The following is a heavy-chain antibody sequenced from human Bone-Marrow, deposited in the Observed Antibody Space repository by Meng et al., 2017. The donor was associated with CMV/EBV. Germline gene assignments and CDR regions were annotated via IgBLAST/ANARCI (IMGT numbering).Heavy chain of an antibody. D-gene: IGHD2-2*01. Sequence: ISRGDYCWSWIRQPPGKGLEWIGYIYYSGSTYYNPSLKSRVTISVDTSKNQFSLKLSSVTAADTAVYYCARDIVVVPAATGSNWFDPWGQGTLVTVSS. V-gene: IGHV4-30-4*08. CDR3: ARDIVVVPAATGSNWFDP. J-gene: IGHJ5*02. CDR1: ISRGDYC. CDR2: IYYSGST.